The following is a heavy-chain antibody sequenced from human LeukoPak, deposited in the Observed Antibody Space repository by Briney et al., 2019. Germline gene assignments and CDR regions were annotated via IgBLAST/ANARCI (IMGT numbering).Heavy chain of an antibody. CDR1: GFTFDDYA. J-gene: IGHJ4*02. D-gene: IGHD6-13*01. CDR3: AKEPHSSSWYPLGY. V-gene: IGHV3-23*01. Sequence: GRSLRLSCAASGFTFDDYAMSWVRQAPGKGLEWVSAISGSGGSTYYADSVKGRFTISRDNSKNTLYLQMNSLRAEDTAVYYCAKEPHSSSWYPLGYWGQGTLVTVSS. CDR2: ISGSGGST.